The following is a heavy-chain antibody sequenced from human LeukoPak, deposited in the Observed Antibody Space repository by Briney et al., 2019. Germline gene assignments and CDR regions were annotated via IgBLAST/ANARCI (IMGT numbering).Heavy chain of an antibody. V-gene: IGHV4-39*01. CDR1: GGSISSSSYY. CDR2: IYYSGST. CDR3: ARRRRGIAAAHDY. J-gene: IGHJ4*02. Sequence: SETLSLTCTVSGGSISSSSYYWGWIRQPPGKGLEWIGSIYYSGSTYYNPSLKSRFTISVDTSKNPFSLKLSSVTAADTAVYYCARRRRGIAAAHDYWGQGTLVTVSS. D-gene: IGHD6-13*01.